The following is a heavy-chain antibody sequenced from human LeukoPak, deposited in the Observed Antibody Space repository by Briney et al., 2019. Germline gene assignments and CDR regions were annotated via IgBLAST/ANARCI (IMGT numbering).Heavy chain of an antibody. CDR1: GFTFSTYW. D-gene: IGHD3-3*01. Sequence: AGGSLRLTCAASGFTFSTYWMSWVRQAPGKGLEWVANIERDGSEKYYLDSVKGRFTISRDNAKNSLYLQMNSLRAEDTALYYCARASNVYYDFWTSTSGDAFDIWGQGTMVIVSS. CDR2: IERDGSEK. J-gene: IGHJ3*02. CDR3: ARASNVYYDFWTSTSGDAFDI. V-gene: IGHV3-7*01.